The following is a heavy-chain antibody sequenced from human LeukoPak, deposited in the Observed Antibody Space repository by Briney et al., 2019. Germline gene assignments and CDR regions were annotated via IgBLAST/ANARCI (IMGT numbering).Heavy chain of an antibody. CDR2: INEGGGLK. CDR3: ARVGKSGWDFDH. CDR1: GFTFSAYW. D-gene: IGHD6-19*01. V-gene: IGHV3-7*01. J-gene: IGHJ4*02. Sequence: GESLRLSCAASGFTFSAYWMTWARQAPGKGLEWVAIINEGGGLKYYVDSVKGRFTISRDNTNNSLYLQMISLRVDDTAVYYCARVGKSGWDFDHWGQGTLVTVSS.